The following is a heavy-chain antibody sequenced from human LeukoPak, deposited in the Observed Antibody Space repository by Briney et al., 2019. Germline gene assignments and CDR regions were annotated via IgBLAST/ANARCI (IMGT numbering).Heavy chain of an antibody. Sequence: GGSLRLSCAASGFTFSSHGMNWVRQAPGKGLEWVSSISSSSSYIYYADSVKGRFTISRDNAKNSLYLQMNSLRAEDTAVYYCASSGYGHVTYYFDYWGQGTLVTVSS. CDR2: ISSSSSYI. CDR1: GFTFSSHG. V-gene: IGHV3-21*01. D-gene: IGHD5-12*01. CDR3: ASSGYGHVTYYFDY. J-gene: IGHJ4*02.